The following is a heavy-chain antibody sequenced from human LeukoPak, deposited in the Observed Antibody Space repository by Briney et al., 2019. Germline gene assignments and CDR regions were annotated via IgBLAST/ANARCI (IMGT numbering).Heavy chain of an antibody. CDR3: VRDGGTDWYDP. Sequence: GGSLRLSCAASGFTISDYWMTWVRQAPGKGLEWVANIRQDGVEKSYVDSVKGRFTISRDNANNSIFLQMNSLRVEDTAIYYCVRDGGTDWYDPWGQGTLVSVHS. J-gene: IGHJ5*02. CDR2: IRQDGVEK. CDR1: GFTISDYW. V-gene: IGHV3-7*01. D-gene: IGHD3-16*01.